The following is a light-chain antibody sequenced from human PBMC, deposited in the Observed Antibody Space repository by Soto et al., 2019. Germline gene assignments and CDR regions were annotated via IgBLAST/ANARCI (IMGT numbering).Light chain of an antibody. V-gene: IGLV2-14*03. CDR2: DVN. J-gene: IGLJ2*01. Sequence: QSVLTQPASVSGSPGQSITISCTGPSSDIGAYHFVSWYQQHPGKAPKLMLYDVNIRPSGVSNRFSGSKSGNTASLTISGLQAEDEADYYCTSWTTSTTMIFGGGTKLTVL. CDR3: TSWTTSTTMI. CDR1: SSDIGAYHF.